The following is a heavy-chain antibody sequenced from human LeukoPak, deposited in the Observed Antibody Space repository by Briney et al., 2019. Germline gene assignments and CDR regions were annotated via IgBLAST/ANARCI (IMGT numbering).Heavy chain of an antibody. V-gene: IGHV1-2*02. CDR1: GYTFTNCA. CDR2: INPNSGGT. CDR3: ARVSGSYRDHFDY. J-gene: IGHJ4*02. D-gene: IGHD1-26*01. Sequence: ASVKVSCKASGYTFTNCAISWVRQAPGQGLEWMGWINPNSGGTNYAQKFQGRVTMTRDTSISTAYMELSRLRSDDTAVYYCARVSGSYRDHFDYWGQGTLVTVSS.